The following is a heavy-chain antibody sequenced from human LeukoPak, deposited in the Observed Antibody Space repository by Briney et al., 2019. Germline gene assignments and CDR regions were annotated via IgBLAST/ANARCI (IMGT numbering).Heavy chain of an antibody. V-gene: IGHV4-30-4*01. CDR3: ARDGEGGYDPQYFQH. D-gene: IGHD5-12*01. J-gene: IGHJ1*01. CDR1: GGSISSGDYY. Sequence: SETLSLTCTVSGGSISSGDYYWSWIRQPPGKGLEWIGYIYYSGSTYYNPSLKSRVTMSVDTSKNQFSLKLSSVTAADTAVYYCARDGEGGYDPQYFQHWGQGTLVTVSS. CDR2: IYYSGST.